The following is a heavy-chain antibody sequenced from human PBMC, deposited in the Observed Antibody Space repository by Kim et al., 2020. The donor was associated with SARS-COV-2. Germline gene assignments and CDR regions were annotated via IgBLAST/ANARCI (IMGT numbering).Heavy chain of an antibody. CDR3: AADLPGYFDWLLPDY. V-gene: IGHV1-58*01. J-gene: IGHJ4*02. CDR2: IVVGSGNT. Sequence: SVKVSCKASGFTFTSSAVQWVRQARGQRLEWIGWIVVGSGNTNYAQKFQERVTITRDMSTSTAYMELSSLRSEDTAVYYCAADLPGYFDWLLPDYWGQGTLVTVSS. CDR1: GFTFTSSA. D-gene: IGHD3-9*01.